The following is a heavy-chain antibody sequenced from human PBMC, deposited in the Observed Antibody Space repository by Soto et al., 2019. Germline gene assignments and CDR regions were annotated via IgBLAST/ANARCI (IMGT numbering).Heavy chain of an antibody. CDR3: ARASKVTTAFDI. D-gene: IGHD4-4*01. Sequence: EVQLVESGGGLVQPGGSLRLSCAASDFTFNTYWMNWVRQSPGRGLEWVANIKHDGSEKYYVASVKGRFTISRDNAKNSLYLQMNSQRGEDTAVYYCARASKVTTAFDIWGQGTMVTVSS. J-gene: IGHJ3*02. CDR2: IKHDGSEK. CDR1: DFTFNTYW. V-gene: IGHV3-7*01.